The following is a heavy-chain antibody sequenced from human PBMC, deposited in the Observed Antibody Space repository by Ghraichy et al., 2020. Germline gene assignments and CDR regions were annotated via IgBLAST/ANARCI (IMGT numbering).Heavy chain of an antibody. J-gene: IGHJ6*02. V-gene: IGHV3-13*01. Sequence: GGSLRLSCAASGFTFSSYDMHWVRQATGKGLEWVSAIGTAGDTYYPGSVKGRFTISRENAKNSLYLQMNSLRAGDTAVYYCARVRHYYYGMDVWGQGTTVTVSS. CDR3: ARVRHYYYGMDV. CDR1: GFTFSSYD. CDR2: IGTAGDT.